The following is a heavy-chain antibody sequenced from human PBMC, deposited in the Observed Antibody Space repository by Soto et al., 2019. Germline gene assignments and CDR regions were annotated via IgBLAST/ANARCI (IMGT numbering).Heavy chain of an antibody. CDR3: ARSITTVTRIFDY. CDR2: IIPLFGTA. CDR1: GGTFSSYA. Sequence: QVQLVQSGAEVKKPGSSVKVSCKASGGTFSSYAISWVRQAPGQGLEWMGGIIPLFGTANYAQKFQGRVTITAHKATSTAYVELSSLRPEDTAVYYCARSITTVTRIFDYWGQGTLVTVSS. J-gene: IGHJ4*02. D-gene: IGHD4-17*01. V-gene: IGHV1-69*06.